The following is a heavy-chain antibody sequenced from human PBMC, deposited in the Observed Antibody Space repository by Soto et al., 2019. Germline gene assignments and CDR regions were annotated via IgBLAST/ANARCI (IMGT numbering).Heavy chain of an antibody. V-gene: IGHV1-69*06. CDR1: GGTFGSYT. Sequence: QVQLGQSGAEVKEPGSSVNVSCKASGGTFGSYTISWVRQAPGQGFEWLGGITPGFGPGNYAQKFQGRVTITADKSTRTVYMALSSLTSADTALYYCARLTGSYQLGKWFDPWGQGTLVTVSS. CDR2: ITPGFGPG. J-gene: IGHJ5*02. D-gene: IGHD1-26*01. CDR3: ARLTGSYQLGKWFDP.